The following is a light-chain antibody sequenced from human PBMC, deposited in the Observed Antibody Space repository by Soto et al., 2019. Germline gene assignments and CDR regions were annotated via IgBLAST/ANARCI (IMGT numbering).Light chain of an antibody. CDR2: ATS. J-gene: IGKJ3*01. CDR3: QQATTFTPFT. Sequence: DLQMTQSPSSVSASVGDRVTITCRASQDIRNRLAWYQQKPGKAPKFLIYATSQLVSRVPSRFSGRGFGTDCTLTISSLQPADFATYYCQQATTFTPFTFGPGTKVDIK. V-gene: IGKV1D-12*01. CDR1: QDIRNR.